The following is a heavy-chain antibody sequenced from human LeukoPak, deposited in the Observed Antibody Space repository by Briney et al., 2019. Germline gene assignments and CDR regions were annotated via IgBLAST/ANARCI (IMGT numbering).Heavy chain of an antibody. CDR1: GGTFSSYA. Sequence: SVKVSCKASGGTFSSYAISWVRQAPGQGLEWMGRIIPIFGTANYAQKFQGRVTITTDESTSTAYMELSSLRSEDTAVYYCARPYRYCSGGSCYPAAFDIWGQGTMVTVSS. CDR3: ARPYRYCSGGSCYPAAFDI. J-gene: IGHJ3*02. D-gene: IGHD2-15*01. CDR2: IIPIFGTA. V-gene: IGHV1-69*05.